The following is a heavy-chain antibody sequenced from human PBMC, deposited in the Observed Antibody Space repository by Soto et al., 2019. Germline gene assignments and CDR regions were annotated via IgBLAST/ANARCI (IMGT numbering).Heavy chain of an antibody. V-gene: IGHV3-30*04. CDR2: ISYDGRHK. D-gene: IGHD5-12*01. Sequence: GGSMRLSCAASGFTFSSYAMHWVRQAPSKGLEWGAAISYDGRHKYYADSVKGRFTISRDNSKNTMYLQMNGGRAEDTAVYYCARDQGSGYGTFDYWGQGTLVTVSS. CDR1: GFTFSSYA. J-gene: IGHJ4*02. CDR3: ARDQGSGYGTFDY.